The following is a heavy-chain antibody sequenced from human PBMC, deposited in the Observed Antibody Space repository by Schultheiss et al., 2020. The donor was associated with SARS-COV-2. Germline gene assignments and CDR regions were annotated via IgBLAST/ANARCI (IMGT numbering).Heavy chain of an antibody. CDR3: ARELSESTGYYGMDV. CDR1: GYTFTSYG. D-gene: IGHD3-10*01. CDR2: INPNSGGT. Sequence: ASVKVSCKASGYTFTSYGISWVRQAPGQGLEWMGWINPNSGGTNYAQKFQGRVTMTRDTSISTAYMELSRLRSDDTAVYYCARELSESTGYYGMDVWGQGTTVTVSS. J-gene: IGHJ6*02. V-gene: IGHV1-2*02.